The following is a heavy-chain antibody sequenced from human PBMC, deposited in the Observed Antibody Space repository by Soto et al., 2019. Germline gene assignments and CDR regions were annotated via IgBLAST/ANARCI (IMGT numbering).Heavy chain of an antibody. CDR1: GYSFTSYW. V-gene: IGHV5-51*01. J-gene: IGHJ6*03. CDR3: ARLSPGVVPAAIYYYYMDV. D-gene: IGHD2-2*01. Sequence: GESLKISCKGSGYSFTSYWIGWVRQMPGKGLEWMGIIYPGDSDTRYSPSFQGQVTISADKSISTAYLQWSSLKASDTAMYYCARLSPGVVPAAIYYYYMDVWGKGTTVTVSS. CDR2: IYPGDSDT.